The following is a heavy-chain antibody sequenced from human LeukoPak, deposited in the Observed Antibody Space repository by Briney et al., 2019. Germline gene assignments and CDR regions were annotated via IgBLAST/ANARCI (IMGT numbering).Heavy chain of an antibody. Sequence: GGSLRLSCAASGFSFSSYGIHWVRQAPGKGLEWVAVISYDGSNKYYADSVKGRFTISRDNPKNTLYLQMNSLRAEDTAVYYCARDLGGSGSYYNVGMDVWGKGTTVTVSS. J-gene: IGHJ6*04. D-gene: IGHD3-10*01. CDR3: ARDLGGSGSYYNVGMDV. CDR2: ISYDGSNK. CDR1: GFSFSSYG. V-gene: IGHV3-30*03.